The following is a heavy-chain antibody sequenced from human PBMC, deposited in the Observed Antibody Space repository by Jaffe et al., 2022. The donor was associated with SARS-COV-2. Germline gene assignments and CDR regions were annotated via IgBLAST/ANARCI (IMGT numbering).Heavy chain of an antibody. CDR3: ARDLLGGWRVGATIDY. Sequence: QVQVVESGGGVVQPGGSLRLSCAASGFTFSSYGMHWVRQAPGKGLEWVTIIWYDGSTKYYADSVKGRFTVSRDNSKNTLYLQMNSLRADDTAVYYCARDLLGGWRVGATIDYWGQGTLVTVSS. V-gene: IGHV3-33*01. CDR1: GFTFSSYG. D-gene: IGHD1-26*01. J-gene: IGHJ4*02. CDR2: IWYDGSTK.